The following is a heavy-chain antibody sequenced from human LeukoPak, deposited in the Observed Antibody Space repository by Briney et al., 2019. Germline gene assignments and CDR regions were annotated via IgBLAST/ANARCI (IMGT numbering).Heavy chain of an antibody. J-gene: IGHJ4*02. CDR1: VFTFSSYA. CDR3: VKSTEVNYGSGTFDY. V-gene: IGHV3-64D*06. Sequence: GGSLRLSCSASVFTFSSYAMHWVRQAPGKGLEYVSAISSNGGSTYYADSVKGRFTISRDNSKNTLYLQMSSLRAEDTAVYYCVKSTEVNYGSGTFDYWGQGTLVTVSS. CDR2: ISSNGGST. D-gene: IGHD3-10*01.